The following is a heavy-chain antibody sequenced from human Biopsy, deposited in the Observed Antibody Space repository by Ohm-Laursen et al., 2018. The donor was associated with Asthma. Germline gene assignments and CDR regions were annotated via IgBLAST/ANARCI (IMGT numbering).Heavy chain of an antibody. D-gene: IGHD4-17*01. CDR2: IYYSGST. CDR1: GGSISNSNYY. Sequence: SQTLSLTCTVSGGSISNSNYYWGWIRQYPVKGLEWIGHIYYSGSTYYNPSLKSRVSISLDTSKNQFSLSLTSVTAADTAVYYCARTTYGHDGFDPWGQGTLVTVSS. V-gene: IGHV4-31*02. J-gene: IGHJ5*02. CDR3: ARTTYGHDGFDP.